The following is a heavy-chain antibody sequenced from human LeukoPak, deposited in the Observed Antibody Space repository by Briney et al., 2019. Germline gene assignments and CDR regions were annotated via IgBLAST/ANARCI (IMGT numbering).Heavy chain of an antibody. CDR2: IWYDGSNK. J-gene: IGHJ4*02. V-gene: IGHV3-33*06. Sequence: GGSLRLSCAASGFTFSSYGMHWVRQAPGKGLEWVAVIWYDGSNKYYADSVKGRFTISRDNSKNTLYLQMNSLRAEDTAVYYCAKDAQGYCSSTSCYTPPDYWGQGTLATVSS. CDR1: GFTFSSYG. D-gene: IGHD2-2*02. CDR3: AKDAQGYCSSTSCYTPPDY.